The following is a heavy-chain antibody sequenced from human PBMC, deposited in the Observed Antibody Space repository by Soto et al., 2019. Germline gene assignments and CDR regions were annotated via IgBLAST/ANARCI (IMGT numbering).Heavy chain of an antibody. CDR1: GFTFSNYA. J-gene: IGHJ6*02. CDR2: ISSDGSEK. D-gene: IGHD5-12*01. Sequence: GGSLRLSCVASGFTFSNYAMHWVRQAPGKGLGWVAVISSDGSEKYYLDSVRDRFTISRDNSKNTLYLQMSNLRPEDTAVYYCAKARLEMATIGYYYYYGMDVWGQGTTVTVSS. V-gene: IGHV3-30*18. CDR3: AKARLEMATIGYYYYYGMDV.